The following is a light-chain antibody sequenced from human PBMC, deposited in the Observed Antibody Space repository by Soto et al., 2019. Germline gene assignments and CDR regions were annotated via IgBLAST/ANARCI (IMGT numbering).Light chain of an antibody. Sequence: EIVMTQSPATLSVSPGERVTLSCRASQSVSSNLAWYQQKPGQAPRLLIYGASTRATGIPARLSGGGSEAEFTLTISSLQSEDFAVYYCQQYNNWPPRTFGQGTKVEIK. J-gene: IGKJ1*01. CDR2: GAS. CDR1: QSVSSN. CDR3: QQYNNWPPRT. V-gene: IGKV3D-15*01.